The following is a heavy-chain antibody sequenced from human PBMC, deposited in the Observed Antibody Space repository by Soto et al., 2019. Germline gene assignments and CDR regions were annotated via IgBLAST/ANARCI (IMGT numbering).Heavy chain of an antibody. CDR3: ASNEDYDH. J-gene: IGHJ4*02. V-gene: IGHV3-30-3*01. CDR2: ISYDGSNK. D-gene: IGHD3-22*01. CDR1: GFTFSSYA. Sequence: QVQLVESGGGVVQPGRSLRLSCAASGFTFSSYAMHWVRQAPGKGLEWVAVISYDGSNKYYADSVKGRFTISRDNSKNTLYLQMNSLRAEDTAVYYCASNEDYDHWGQGTLVTVSS.